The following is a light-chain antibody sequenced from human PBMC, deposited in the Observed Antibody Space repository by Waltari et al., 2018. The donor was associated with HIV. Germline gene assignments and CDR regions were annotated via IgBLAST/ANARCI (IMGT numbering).Light chain of an antibody. CDR1: QSLLQSNGYNY. V-gene: IGKV2-28*01. CDR2: LGS. J-gene: IGKJ1*01. Sequence: DIVMTQSPLSLPVTPGAPASISCRSSQSLLQSNGYNYLDWYLQRPGPSPQLLIYLGSNRASGVPDRFSGSGSGTDFTLKISRVEAEDVGVYYCMQGLQSPRTFAQGTKVEIK. CDR3: MQGLQSPRT.